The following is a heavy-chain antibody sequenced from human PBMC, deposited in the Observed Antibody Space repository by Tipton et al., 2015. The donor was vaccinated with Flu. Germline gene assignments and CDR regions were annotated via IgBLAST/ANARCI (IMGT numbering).Heavy chain of an antibody. CDR1: GDSITSDYY. CDR2: LHHTGNT. CDR3: ARGLYGSGSYQRRYFDY. D-gene: IGHD3-10*01. V-gene: IGHV4-38-2*02. J-gene: IGHJ4*02. Sequence: TLSLTCTVSGDSITSDYYWGWIRQSPGKGLEWIGNLHHTGNTYYNPSLRSRVTISVDTSKNQFSLMLSSVTAADTAVYYCARGLYGSGSYQRRYFDYWGQGTLVTVSS.